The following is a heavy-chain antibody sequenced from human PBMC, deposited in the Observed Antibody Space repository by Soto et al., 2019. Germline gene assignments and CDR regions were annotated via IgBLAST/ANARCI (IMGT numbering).Heavy chain of an antibody. V-gene: IGHV4-34*01. CDR3: ARVERGTATTVVDAFDI. CDR2: MSHSGGT. D-gene: IGHD1-1*01. J-gene: IGHJ3*02. Sequence: QVQLQQWGAGLLKPSETLSLTCAVYGGSVSGANYYWSWIRQPPGKGLEWIGEMSHSGGTHFNPSLKGRVTISVDTSTNQFSLKMSSVNAADTALYYCARVERGTATTVVDAFDIWGPGTMVTVSS. CDR1: GGSVSGANYY.